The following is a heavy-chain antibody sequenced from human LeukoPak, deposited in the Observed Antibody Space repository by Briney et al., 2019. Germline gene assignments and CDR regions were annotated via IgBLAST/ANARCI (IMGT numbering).Heavy chain of an antibody. Sequence: GGTLRLSCAASGFTFSSYVMSWVRQAPGKGPEWISTISSSGGSTFYADSVKGRFTISRDNSKNTLYLQMNSLRADDTAVYYCARDKGAFDIWGQGTMVTVSS. CDR2: ISSSGGST. V-gene: IGHV3-23*01. CDR1: GFTFSSYV. J-gene: IGHJ3*02. CDR3: ARDKGAFDI.